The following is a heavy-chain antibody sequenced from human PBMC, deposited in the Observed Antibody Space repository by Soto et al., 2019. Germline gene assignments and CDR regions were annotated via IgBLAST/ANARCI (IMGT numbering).Heavy chain of an antibody. D-gene: IGHD2-15*01. J-gene: IGHJ4*02. Sequence: EVQLVESGGGLVQPGGSLRLSCAASGFTVSSNYMSWVRQAPGKGLEWVSVIYSGGSTNYADSVKGRFTISRDNSMNSLYLQMNSLRAVETAVYCGAGEGVVAASDWGQGTLVSVSS. CDR3: AGEGVVAASD. CDR1: GFTVSSNY. V-gene: IGHV3-66*01. CDR2: IYSGGST.